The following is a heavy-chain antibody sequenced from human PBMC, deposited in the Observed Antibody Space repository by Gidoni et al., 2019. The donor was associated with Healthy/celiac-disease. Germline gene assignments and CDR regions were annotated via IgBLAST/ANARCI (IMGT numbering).Heavy chain of an antibody. J-gene: IGHJ4*02. CDR1: GYTFTGYY. CDR2: INPNSGGT. CDR3: ARFPCSSTSCYHGAFDY. Sequence: QVQLVQSGAEVKKPGASVQVSCKASGYTFTGYYMHWVRQAPGQGLEWMGWINPNSGGTNYAQKFQGRVTMTRDTSISTAYMELSRLRSDDTAVYYCARFPCSSTSCYHGAFDYWGQGTLVTVSS. D-gene: IGHD2-2*01. V-gene: IGHV1-2*02.